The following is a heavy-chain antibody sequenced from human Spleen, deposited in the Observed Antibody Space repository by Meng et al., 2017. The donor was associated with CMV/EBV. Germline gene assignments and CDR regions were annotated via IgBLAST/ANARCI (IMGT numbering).Heavy chain of an antibody. CDR3: ARGTNDWSGVDY. Sequence: GGSLRLSCAASGFTFSDHYMSWIRQTPGKGLEWLSYISSSGTIIYYADSVKGRFTTSRDNAKTSLYLQMDSLRAEDTAVYYCARGTNDWSGVDYWGQGSPVTVSS. CDR2: ISSSGTII. CDR1: GFTFSDHY. D-gene: IGHD3-9*01. V-gene: IGHV3-11*04. J-gene: IGHJ4*02.